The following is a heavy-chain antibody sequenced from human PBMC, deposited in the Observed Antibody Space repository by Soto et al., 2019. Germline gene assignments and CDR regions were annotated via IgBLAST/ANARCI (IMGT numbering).Heavy chain of an antibody. V-gene: IGHV5-10-1*04. CDR3: ARHPVAAVRYNWFDL. D-gene: IGHD6-13*01. J-gene: IGHJ5*02. Sequence: PGESLKISCKGSGYSFTSYWISWVRQMPGKGLEWMGRIDPSDSYTNYSPSFQGQVTISADKSISTAYLQWSSLKASDTAMYYCARHPVAAVRYNWFDLWGQGTQVTVSS. CDR2: IDPSDSYT. CDR1: GYSFTSYW.